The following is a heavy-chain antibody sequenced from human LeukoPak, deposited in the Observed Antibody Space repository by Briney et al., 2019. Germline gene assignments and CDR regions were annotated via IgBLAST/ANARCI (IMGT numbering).Heavy chain of an antibody. J-gene: IGHJ4*02. CDR1: GFTFSNYP. V-gene: IGHV3-33*08. CDR2: IWYDGSNK. D-gene: IGHD3-10*01. CDR3: ARGDSALDY. Sequence: GGSLRLSCAASGFTFSNYPMHWVRQAPGKGLEWVAVIWYDGSNKYYADSVKGRFTISRDNSKNTLYLQMNSLRAEDTAVYYCARGDSALDYWGQGTLVTVSS.